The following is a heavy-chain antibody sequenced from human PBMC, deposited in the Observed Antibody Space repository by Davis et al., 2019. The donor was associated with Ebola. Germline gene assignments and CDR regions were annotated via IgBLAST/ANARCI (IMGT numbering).Heavy chain of an antibody. V-gene: IGHV4-34*01. CDR3: ARGDYYYGSRRRLNWIDP. CDR2: INHSGST. D-gene: IGHD3-10*01. Sequence: MPGGSLRLSCAVYGGSFSGYYWSWIRQPPGKGLEWIGEINHSGSTNYNPSLKSRVTISVDTSKNQFSLKLSSVTAADTAVYYCARGDYYYGSRRRLNWIDPWGQGTLVTVSS. CDR1: GGSFSGYY. J-gene: IGHJ5*02.